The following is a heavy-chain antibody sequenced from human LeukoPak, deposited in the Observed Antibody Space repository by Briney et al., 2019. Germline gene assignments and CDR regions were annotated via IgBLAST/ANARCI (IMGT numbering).Heavy chain of an antibody. D-gene: IGHD6-13*01. CDR2: ISWNSGSI. Sequence: PGGSLRLSCAASGFTFDDYAMHWVRQAPGKGLEWVSGISWNSGSIGYADSVKGRFTISRDNAKNSLYLQMNSLRAEDTALYYCTAAAGTGGDYWGQGTLVTVSS. CDR3: TAAAGTGGDY. CDR1: GFTFDDYA. J-gene: IGHJ4*02. V-gene: IGHV3-9*01.